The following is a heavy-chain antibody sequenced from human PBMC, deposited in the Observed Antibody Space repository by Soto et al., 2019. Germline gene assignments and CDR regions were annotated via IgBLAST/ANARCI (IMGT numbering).Heavy chain of an antibody. D-gene: IGHD3-22*01. J-gene: IGHJ3*02. V-gene: IGHV1-69*13. CDR1: GGTFSSYA. CDR3: ARDTPYYYDSSGYYSDAHDAFDI. CDR2: IIPIFGTA. Sequence: SSVKVSCKASGGTFSSYAISWVRQAPGQGLEWMGGIIPIFGTANYAQKFQGRVTITADESTSTAYMELSSLRSEDTAVYYCARDTPYYYDSSGYYSDAHDAFDIWGQGTMVPVSS.